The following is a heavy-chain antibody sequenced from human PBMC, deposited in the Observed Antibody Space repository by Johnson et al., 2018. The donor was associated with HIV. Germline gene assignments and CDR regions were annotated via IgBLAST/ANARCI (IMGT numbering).Heavy chain of an antibody. CDR1: GFTFDDYA. V-gene: IGHV3-20*04. D-gene: IGHD3-16*01. Sequence: VKLVESGGGLVQPGRSLRLSCAASGFTFDDYAMHWVRQAPGKGLEWVSGINWNGGSTGYADSVKGRFTISRDNAKDSLFLQMNSLRVDDTAVYYCARGRGALDVWGQGTTVTVSS. CDR3: ARGRGALDV. J-gene: IGHJ3*01. CDR2: INWNGGST.